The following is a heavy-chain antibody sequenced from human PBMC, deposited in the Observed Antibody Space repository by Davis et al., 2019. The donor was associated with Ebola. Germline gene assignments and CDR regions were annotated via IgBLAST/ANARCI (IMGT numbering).Heavy chain of an antibody. J-gene: IGHJ4*02. CDR3: AKGTIFGVVNFFDY. Sequence: PGGSLRPSCAASGFTVSSNYMSWVRQAPGKWLEWVSVIYSGGSTYYADSVKGRFTISRDNSKNTLYLQMNSLRAEDTAVYYCAKGTIFGVVNFFDYWGQGTLVTVSS. CDR2: IYSGGST. CDR1: GFTVSSNY. D-gene: IGHD3-3*01. V-gene: IGHV3-53*01.